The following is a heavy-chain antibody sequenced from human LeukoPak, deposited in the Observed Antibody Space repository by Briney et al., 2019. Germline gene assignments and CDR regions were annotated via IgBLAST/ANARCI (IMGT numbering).Heavy chain of an antibody. CDR3: ARDSSYCPDASCWGPDVQVVPGYYFDY. D-gene: IGHD6-6*01. J-gene: IGHJ4*02. CDR2: IYYSGST. CDR1: GGSISSYY. V-gene: IGHV4-59*01. Sequence: PSETLSLTCTVSGGSISSYYWSWIRQPPGKGLEWIGYIYYSGSTNYNPSLKSRVTISVDTSKNQFSLKLSSVTAADTAVYYCARDSSYCPDASCWGPDVQVVPGYYFDYWGPGILVTVTS.